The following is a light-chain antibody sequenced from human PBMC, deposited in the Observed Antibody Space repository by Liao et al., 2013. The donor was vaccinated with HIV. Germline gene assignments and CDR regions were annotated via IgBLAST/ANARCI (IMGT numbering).Light chain of an antibody. Sequence: SYELTQPPSVSVSPGQTARITCSGDALPNQYAYWYQQKPGQAPVLLIYKDSERPSGIPERFSGSSSGTTVTLTISGVQAEDEADYYCLSADSSGTYVFGTGTKVTVL. V-gene: IGLV3-25*03. CDR1: ALPNQY. CDR3: LSADSSGTYV. CDR2: KDS. J-gene: IGLJ1*01.